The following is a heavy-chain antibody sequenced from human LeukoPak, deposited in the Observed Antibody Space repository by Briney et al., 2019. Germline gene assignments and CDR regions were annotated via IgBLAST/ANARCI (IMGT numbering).Heavy chain of an antibody. V-gene: IGHV3-23*01. CDR1: GFTFSSYA. CDR3: AKDSIVVVVAASDY. J-gene: IGHJ4*02. Sequence: GGSLRLSCVASGFTFSSYAMSWARQAPGKGLEWVAAVTGNGVTTGYAPFVKGRFIISRDNSKNTLYLQMNSLRAEDTAVYYCAKDSIVVVVAASDYWGQGTLVTVSS. CDR2: VTGNGVTT. D-gene: IGHD2-15*01.